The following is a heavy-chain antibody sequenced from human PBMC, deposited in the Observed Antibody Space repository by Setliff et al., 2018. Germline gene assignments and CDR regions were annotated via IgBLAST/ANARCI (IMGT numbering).Heavy chain of an antibody. V-gene: IGHV4-31*03. J-gene: IGHJ3*02. D-gene: IGHD6-19*01. CDR1: GGSISSGGYY. Sequence: PSETLSLTCTVSGGSISSGGYYWSWIRQHPGKGLEWIGYIYYSGNTYYNPSLKSRVTTSVDTSKNQFSLKLSSVTVADTAVYYCARDPLGEIAVAGHDAFDIWGQGTMVTVSS. CDR3: ARDPLGEIAVAGHDAFDI. CDR2: IYYSGNT.